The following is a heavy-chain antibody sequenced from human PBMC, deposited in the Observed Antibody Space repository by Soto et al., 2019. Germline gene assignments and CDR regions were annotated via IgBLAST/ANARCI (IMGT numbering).Heavy chain of an antibody. CDR3: ARDQRYYYDSSGYPYGMYV. V-gene: IGHV4-30-4*01. J-gene: IGHJ6*02. Sequence: QVQLQESGPGLVKPSQTLSLTCTVSGGSISSGDYYWSWIRQPPGKGLEWIGYIYYSGSTYYNPSLKSRVTISVDTSKNQFSLKLSSVTAADTAAYYCARDQRYYYDSSGYPYGMYVWGQGTTVTVSS. CDR2: IYYSGST. D-gene: IGHD3-22*01. CDR1: GGSISSGDYY.